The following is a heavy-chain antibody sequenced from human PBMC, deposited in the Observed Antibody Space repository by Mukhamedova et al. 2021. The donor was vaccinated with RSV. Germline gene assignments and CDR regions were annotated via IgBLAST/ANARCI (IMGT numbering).Heavy chain of an antibody. CDR2: INHSGST. D-gene: IGHD3-22*01. Sequence: GLEWLCEINHSGSTNYNPSLKSRVTISVDTSNNQFSLKLCSVTAAHTAVYYCARFRARITIILVVNNYFYFLFHGTLVTLSS. CDR3: ARFRARITIILVVNNYFYF. J-gene: IGHJ4*01. V-gene: IGHV4-34*01.